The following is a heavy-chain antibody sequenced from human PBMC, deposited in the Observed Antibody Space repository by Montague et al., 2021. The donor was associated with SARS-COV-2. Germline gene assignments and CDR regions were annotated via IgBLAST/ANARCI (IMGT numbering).Heavy chain of an antibody. CDR1: GGSISSDY. D-gene: IGHD5-24*01. Sequence: SETLSLTCSVSGGSISSDYWSWIRQSPGKGLEWIGYIYYRGTTNYSPSLKSRVTFSVDTSKNQFSLKLISVTAAGTAVYFCAREDRWNWFDPWGQGALVTVSS. CDR3: AREDRWNWFDP. J-gene: IGHJ5*02. CDR2: IYYRGTT. V-gene: IGHV4-59*01.